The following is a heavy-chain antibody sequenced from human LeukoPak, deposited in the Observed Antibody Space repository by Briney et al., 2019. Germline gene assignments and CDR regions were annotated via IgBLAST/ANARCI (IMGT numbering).Heavy chain of an antibody. CDR3: ARDAALLLGKCYYYMDV. Sequence: PGGSLRLSCVGSGFTFSIYNMNWVRQAPGKGLEWVSSITGSSTYTNYADSLKGRFTISRDNAKNSMYLEMNSLTAEDTAVYFCARDAALLLGKCYYYMDVWGKGTRVTVSS. CDR1: GFTFSIYN. J-gene: IGHJ6*03. CDR2: ITGSSTYT. V-gene: IGHV3-21*01. D-gene: IGHD1-14*01.